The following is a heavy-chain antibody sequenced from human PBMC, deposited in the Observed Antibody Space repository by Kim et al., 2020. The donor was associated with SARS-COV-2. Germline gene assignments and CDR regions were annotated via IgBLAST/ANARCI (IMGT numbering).Heavy chain of an antibody. CDR1: GFSISSSD. CDR3: GNNPQAY. V-gene: IGHV3-48*03. D-gene: IGHD1-20*01. J-gene: IGHJ4*02. Sequence: GGSLRLSCTASGFSISSSDMNWVRQAPGKGLEWLSYISSNGLAIYYADSVKGRFTVSRDSAKNSLFLQLDSLTVEDTAVYYCGNNPQAYWGQGTLVTVSS. CDR2: ISSNGLAI.